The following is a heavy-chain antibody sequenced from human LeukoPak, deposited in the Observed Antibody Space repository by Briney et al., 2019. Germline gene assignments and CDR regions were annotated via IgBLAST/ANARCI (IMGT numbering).Heavy chain of an antibody. D-gene: IGHD2-2*02. J-gene: IGHJ4*02. CDR3: AKVGEFVVVPAAINNFDY. CDR2: ISGSGGST. CDR1: GFTFSSYA. Sequence: GGSLRLSCAASGFTFSSYAMSWVRQAPGKGLEWVSAISGSGGSTYHADSVKGRFTISRDNSKNTLYLQMNSLRAEDTAVYYCAKVGEFVVVPAAINNFDYWGQGTLVTVSS. V-gene: IGHV3-23*01.